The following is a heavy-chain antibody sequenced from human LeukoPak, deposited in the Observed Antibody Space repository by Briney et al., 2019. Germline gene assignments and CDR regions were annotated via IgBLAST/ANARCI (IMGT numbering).Heavy chain of an antibody. CDR1: GGSISSSSYY. J-gene: IGHJ4*02. V-gene: IGHV4-39*07. CDR2: IYYSGTT. Sequence: PSETLSLTCTVSGGSISSSSYYWGWIRQPPGKGLEWIGSIYYSGTTYYSPSLKSRVTISIDTSKNQFSLKVSSVTAADTAVYFCARVRPQPLVVAASYFDFWGQGTPVTVSS. CDR3: ARVRPQPLVVAASYFDF. D-gene: IGHD2-15*01.